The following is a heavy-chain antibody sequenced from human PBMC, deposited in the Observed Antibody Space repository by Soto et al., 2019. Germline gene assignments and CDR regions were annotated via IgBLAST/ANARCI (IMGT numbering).Heavy chain of an antibody. CDR1: GDDINSINSINW. J-gene: IGHJ5*02. CDR2: IYYTGRA. D-gene: IGHD2-2*01. Sequence: QVQLQESGPGLVKPSGTLSLTCDVSGDDINSINSINWWSWVRQTPGKGLEGIAEIYYTGRANYNPSLETRVTTSVDKSENQVFLNLTSVTAADTAVYYCARSSGVYAMYGFDAWGRGTVVAVS. CDR3: ARSSGVYAMYGFDA. V-gene: IGHV4-4*02.